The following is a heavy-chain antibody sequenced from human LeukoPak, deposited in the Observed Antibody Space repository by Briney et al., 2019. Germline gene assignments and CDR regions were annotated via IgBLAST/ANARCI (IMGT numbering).Heavy chain of an antibody. CDR2: IDTSGSYI. CDR1: GITVSTKY. D-gene: IGHD3-10*01. J-gene: IGHJ3*02. CDR3: ARGRSITLLRGVAMSDGFDI. Sequence: GGSLRLSCAASGITVSTKYMSWVRQAPGKGLEWVSFIDTSGSYIYYGDSLKGRVTISRDNAKNSLYLQMNGLRAEDTAVYYCARGRSITLLRGVAMSDGFDIWGQGAMVTVSS. V-gene: IGHV3-21*01.